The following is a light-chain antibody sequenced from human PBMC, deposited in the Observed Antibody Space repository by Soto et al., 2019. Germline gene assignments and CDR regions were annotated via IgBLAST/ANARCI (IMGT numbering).Light chain of an antibody. CDR2: NAS. Sequence: EIQMSQSPSTLSGSVGDRVTMTCRASQTISTWLAWYQQKPGKAPKLLIYNASTLKSGVPSRFSGSGSGTEFTLTISSLQPDDFATYYCQLYFSYSEAFGQGTKVDI. V-gene: IGKV1-5*03. CDR1: QTISTW. J-gene: IGKJ1*01. CDR3: QLYFSYSEA.